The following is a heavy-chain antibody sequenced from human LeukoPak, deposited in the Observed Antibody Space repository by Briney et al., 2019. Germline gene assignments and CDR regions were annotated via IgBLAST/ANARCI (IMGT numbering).Heavy chain of an antibody. D-gene: IGHD3-22*01. J-gene: IGHJ4*02. V-gene: IGHV4-39*01. CDR2: IYYSGST. CDR1: GGSISSSSYY. CDR3: ARHIPYYYDSSGYWYYFDY. Sequence: SETLSLTCTVSGGSISSSSYYWGWIRQPPGKGLEWIGSIYYSGSTYYNPSLKSRVTISVDTSKNQFSLKLSSVTAADTAVYYCARHIPYYYDSSGYWYYFDYWGQGTLVTVSS.